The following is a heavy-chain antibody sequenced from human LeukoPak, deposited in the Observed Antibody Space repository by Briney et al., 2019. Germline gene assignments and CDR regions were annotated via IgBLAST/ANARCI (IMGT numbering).Heavy chain of an antibody. V-gene: IGHV4-39*01. J-gene: IGHJ4*02. D-gene: IGHD1-7*01. CDR3: TRQGSLGTSGYDY. CDR1: GGSISSSSYY. CDR2: IYYSGST. Sequence: SETLSLTCTVSGGSISSSSYYWGWIRQPPGKGLEWIGSIYYSGSTYYNPSLKSRVTISVDTSKNQFSLKLSSVTAADTAVYYCTRQGSLGTSGYDYWGQGTLVTVSS.